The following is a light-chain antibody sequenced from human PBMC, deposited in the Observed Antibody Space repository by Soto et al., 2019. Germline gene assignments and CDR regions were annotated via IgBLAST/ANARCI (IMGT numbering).Light chain of an antibody. CDR3: QQYAGWPRT. V-gene: IGKV3-15*01. CDR1: QSIGTN. J-gene: IGKJ2*01. CDR2: GAS. Sequence: ETVMTQSPATLSVSPGDRVTLSCRASQSIGTNLLWFQQSPGQPPRLLISGASDRVAGVPDRFSGSGSRTDFTLTISGLQSEDCAVYYCQQYAGWPRTFGQGTKLVIK.